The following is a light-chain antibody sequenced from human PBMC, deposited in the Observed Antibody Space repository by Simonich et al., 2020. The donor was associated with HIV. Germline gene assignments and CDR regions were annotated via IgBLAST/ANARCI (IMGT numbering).Light chain of an antibody. CDR1: SSNIGSNY. Sequence: QSVLTQPPSASGTPGQRVTISCSGSSSNIGSNYVYWYQQLPGTAPKLLIYRNNQRPPGGPDRLSGSKSGTSASLAISGLRSEDEADYYCVAWDDSLSGPVFGGGTKLTVL. V-gene: IGLV1-47*01. J-gene: IGLJ2*01. CDR2: RNN. CDR3: VAWDDSLSGPV.